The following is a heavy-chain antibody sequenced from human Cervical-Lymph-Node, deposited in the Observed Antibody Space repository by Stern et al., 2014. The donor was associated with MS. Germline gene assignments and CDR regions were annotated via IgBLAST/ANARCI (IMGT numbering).Heavy chain of an antibody. CDR3: AREGETSDFFPFDY. CDR2: IYISGST. J-gene: IGHJ4*02. Sequence: QVQLVESGPGLVKPSQTLSLTCTVSGGSMNSRPYYWNWLRQPAGKALEWIGRIYISGSTNYNPSLESRVTISIDTSKHQLPLKRRFVTAADTAVYYCAREGETSDFFPFDYWGQGAQVIVSS. V-gene: IGHV4-61*02. CDR1: GGSMNSRPYY. D-gene: IGHD3/OR15-3a*01.